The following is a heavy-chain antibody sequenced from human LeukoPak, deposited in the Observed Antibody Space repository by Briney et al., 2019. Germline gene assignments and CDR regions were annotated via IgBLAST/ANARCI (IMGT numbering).Heavy chain of an antibody. CDR2: ISYDGSDK. D-gene: IGHD1-26*01. J-gene: IGHJ4*02. CDR1: GFXFSSYG. Sequence: GGSLRLSCAASGFXFSSYGIHWVRQAPGKGLEWVAAISYDGSDKNYADSLKGRFTISRDNSKNMLYLQMNSLRVEDTAVYYCAKEYRHSGSYSLPYFDYWGQGILVTVSS. CDR3: AKEYRHSGSYSLPYFDY. V-gene: IGHV3-30*18.